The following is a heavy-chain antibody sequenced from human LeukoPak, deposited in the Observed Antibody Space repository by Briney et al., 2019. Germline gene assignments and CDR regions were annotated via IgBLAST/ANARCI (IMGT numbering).Heavy chain of an antibody. CDR2: IKPDGSEK. D-gene: IGHD3-10*01. CDR1: EFTFSNYW. Sequence: PGGSLRLSCEASEFTFSNYWMNWVRQAPGKGLEWVASIKPDGSEKYYVDSVRGRFTISRDNAKNSLYLQMNSLRAEDTAVYYCLAGGGYWGQGTLVIVSS. CDR3: LAGGGY. J-gene: IGHJ4*02. V-gene: IGHV3-7*01.